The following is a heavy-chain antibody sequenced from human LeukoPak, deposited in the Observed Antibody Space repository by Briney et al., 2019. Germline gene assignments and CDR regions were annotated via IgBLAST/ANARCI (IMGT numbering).Heavy chain of an antibody. CDR2: INHSGST. D-gene: IGHD2-2*01. CDR1: GGSISSGDYY. Sequence: PSETLSLTSTVSGGSISSGDYYWSWIRQPPGKGLEWIGEINHSGSTNYNPSLKSRVTISVDTSKNQFSLKLSSVTAADTAVYYCARGSRYCSSTSCWNWFDPWGQGTLVTVSS. V-gene: IGHV4-39*07. J-gene: IGHJ5*02. CDR3: ARGSRYCSSTSCWNWFDP.